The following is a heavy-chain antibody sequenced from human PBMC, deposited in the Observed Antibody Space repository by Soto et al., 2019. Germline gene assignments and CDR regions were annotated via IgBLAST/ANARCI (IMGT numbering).Heavy chain of an antibody. CDR1: GFTFSDYY. D-gene: IGHD2-2*01. CDR2: ISSIGSTI. CDR3: ARDTDVVVPVYAFDI. V-gene: IGHV3-11*01. J-gene: IGHJ3*02. Sequence: GGSLRLSCAASGFTFSDYYMSWIRQAPGKGLEWVSYISSIGSTIYYADSVKGRFTISRDNAKNSLFLQMNSLRAEDTAVYYCARDTDVVVPVYAFDIWGQGTMVTVSS.